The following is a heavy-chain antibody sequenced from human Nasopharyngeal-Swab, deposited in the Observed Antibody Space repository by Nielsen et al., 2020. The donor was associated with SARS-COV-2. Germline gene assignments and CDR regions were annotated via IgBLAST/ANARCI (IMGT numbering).Heavy chain of an antibody. V-gene: IGHV4-30-4*01. CDR2: IYYSGST. D-gene: IGHD5-18*01. CDR3: ARYSLWLPVNWFDP. Sequence: WIRQPPGKGLEWIGYIYYSGSTYYNPSLKSRVTISVDTSKNQFSLKLSSVTAADTAVYYCARYSLWLPVNWFDPWGQGTLVTSPQ. J-gene: IGHJ5*02.